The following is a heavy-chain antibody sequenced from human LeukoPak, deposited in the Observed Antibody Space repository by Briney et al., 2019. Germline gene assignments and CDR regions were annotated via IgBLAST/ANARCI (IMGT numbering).Heavy chain of an antibody. J-gene: IGHJ4*02. CDR2: IYYSGST. V-gene: IGHV4-59*08. D-gene: IGHD6-13*01. CDR1: GGSFTTYY. CDR3: ARHGIVDSSKKYYFDY. Sequence: PSETMSLTCSVSGGSFTTYYWSWIRQPPGKGLEWIGYIYYSGSTSYNPSLKSRVTISIDTSKNQFSLDLSSVTAADTAVYYCARHGIVDSSKKYYFDYWGQGTLVTVSS.